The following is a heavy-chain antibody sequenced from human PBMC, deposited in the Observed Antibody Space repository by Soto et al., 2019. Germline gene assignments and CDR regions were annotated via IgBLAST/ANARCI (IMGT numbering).Heavy chain of an antibody. CDR1: GFTFSSYA. Sequence: GGSLRLSCAASGFTFSSYAMHWVRQAPGKGLEWVAVISYDGSNKYYADSVKGRFTISRDNSKNTLYLQMNSLRAEDTAVYYCAREKLQTPYYYGSGYFDYWGQGTLVTVSS. V-gene: IGHV3-30-3*01. D-gene: IGHD3-10*01. CDR2: ISYDGSNK. J-gene: IGHJ4*02. CDR3: AREKLQTPYYYGSGYFDY.